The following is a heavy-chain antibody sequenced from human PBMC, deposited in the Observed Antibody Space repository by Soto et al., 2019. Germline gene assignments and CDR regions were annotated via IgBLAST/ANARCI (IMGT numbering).Heavy chain of an antibody. CDR3: ARDHYVYDILTGYGYYYGMDV. CDR1: GGSISSGDYY. J-gene: IGHJ6*02. Sequence: PSETLSLTCTVSGGSISSGDYYWSWIRQPPGKGLDWIGYIYYSGSTWYNPSLKSRVTISVDTSKNQFSLKLSSVTAADTAVYYCARDHYVYDILTGYGYYYGMDVWGQGTTVTVS. D-gene: IGHD3-9*01. CDR2: IYYSGST. V-gene: IGHV4-30-4*01.